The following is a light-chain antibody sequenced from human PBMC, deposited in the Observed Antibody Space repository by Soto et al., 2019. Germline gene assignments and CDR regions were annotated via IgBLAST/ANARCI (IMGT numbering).Light chain of an antibody. CDR3: QQYNGYLWT. V-gene: IGKV3-20*01. Sequence: EIVLTQSPGTLSLSPGERATLSCRASQSVTSSFLAWYQQKPGQAPRLLIYGASTRATGSPDRFSASGSATEFTLTISSLQPADFATYYCQQYNGYLWTFGQGTKVHIK. CDR1: QSVTSSF. J-gene: IGKJ1*01. CDR2: GAS.